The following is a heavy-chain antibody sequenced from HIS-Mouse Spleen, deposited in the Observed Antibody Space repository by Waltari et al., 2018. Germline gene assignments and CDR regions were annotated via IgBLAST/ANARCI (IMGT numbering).Heavy chain of an antibody. CDR1: GFTFSSYG. D-gene: IGHD6-13*01. CDR3: AKEYSSSHNWFDP. Sequence: QVQLVESGGGVVQPGRSLRLSCAASGFTFSSYGMHWVRQAPGKGLGWVEVISYDGSNKDYADSVKGRFTIARDNSKNTLYLQMNSLRAEDTAVYYCAKEYSSSHNWFDPWGQGTLVTVSS. V-gene: IGHV3-30*18. J-gene: IGHJ5*02. CDR2: ISYDGSNK.